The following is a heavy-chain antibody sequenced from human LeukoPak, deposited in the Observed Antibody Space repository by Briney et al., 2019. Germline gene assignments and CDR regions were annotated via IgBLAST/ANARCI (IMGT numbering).Heavy chain of an antibody. J-gene: IGHJ4*02. CDR1: GGSISGHY. CDR2: IYYSGST. D-gene: IGHD6-6*01. Sequence: SETLSLTCSVYGGSISGHYWSWIRQPPGKGLEWIGSIYYSGSTYYNPSLKSRVTISVDTSKNQFSLKLSSVTAADTAVYYCARDYSSSSGDYWGQGTLVTVSS. V-gene: IGHV4-59*11. CDR3: ARDYSSSSGDY.